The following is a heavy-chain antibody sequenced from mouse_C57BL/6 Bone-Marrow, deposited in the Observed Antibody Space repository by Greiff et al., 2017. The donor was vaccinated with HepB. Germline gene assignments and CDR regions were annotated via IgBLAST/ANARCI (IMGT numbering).Heavy chain of an antibody. D-gene: IGHD1-1*01. Sequence: VQLQQSGPELVKPGASVKISCKASGYSFTGYYMHWVKQSHGNILDWIGYIYPYNGVSSYNQKFKGKATLTVDKSSSTAYMELRSLTSEDSAVYYCARRGFTTVVANYAMDYWGQGTSVTVSS. CDR3: ARRGFTTVVANYAMDY. CDR1: GYSFTGYY. J-gene: IGHJ4*01. V-gene: IGHV1-31*01. CDR2: IYPYNGVS.